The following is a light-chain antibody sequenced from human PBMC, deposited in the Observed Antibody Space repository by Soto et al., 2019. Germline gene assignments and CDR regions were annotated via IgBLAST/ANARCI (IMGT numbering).Light chain of an antibody. V-gene: IGKV2-24*01. Sequence: DIVMTQTPRSSPVTLGQPASISCRSSQSLVHSDGNTNLSWLQQRPGQPPRLLIQKISNRFSGVPDIFSGSGAGTDFTLEISRVEAEDVGVYYCMQATQFPYTFGQGTKLEIK. CDR2: KIS. CDR1: QSLVHSDGNTN. CDR3: MQATQFPYT. J-gene: IGKJ2*01.